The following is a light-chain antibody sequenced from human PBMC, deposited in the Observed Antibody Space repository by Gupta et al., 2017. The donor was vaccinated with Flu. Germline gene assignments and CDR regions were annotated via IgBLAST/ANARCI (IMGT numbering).Light chain of an antibody. J-gene: IGKJ1*01. CDR2: GAS. CDR3: QQYNNWSKT. Sequence: EIVMTQSPATLSVPPGERAILSCRASQRVAKNLAWYQQKPGQAPRLLVYGASTRATGIPARFSGSGSDTEFTLTISSLQSEDFAVYYCQQYNNWSKTFGHGTTVEIK. V-gene: IGKV3-15*01. CDR1: QRVAKN.